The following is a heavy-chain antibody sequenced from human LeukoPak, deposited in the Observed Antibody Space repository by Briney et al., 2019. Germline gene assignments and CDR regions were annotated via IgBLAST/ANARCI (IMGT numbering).Heavy chain of an antibody. CDR3: ATYTHWVAGDV. CDR2: MNQDGSAK. CDR1: GFTFSDSW. Sequence: GGSLRLSCAASGFTFSDSWMSWVRQAPGKGLEWVANMNQDGSAKDYVDSVKGRFTISRDNTRNSLYLQMSSLRAEDTAVYYCATYTHWVAGDVWGQGTTVTVSS. D-gene: IGHD3-16*01. V-gene: IGHV3-7*01. J-gene: IGHJ6*02.